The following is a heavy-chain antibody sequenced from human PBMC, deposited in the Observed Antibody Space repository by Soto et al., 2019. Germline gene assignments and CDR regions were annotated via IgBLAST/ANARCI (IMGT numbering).Heavy chain of an antibody. V-gene: IGHV1-18*01. CDR3: SRVSHYYDRSCYLGGFDY. J-gene: IGHJ4*02. D-gene: IGHD3-22*01. CDR2: ISTYNGDT. Sequence: ASVKVSCKASGYTFTRSGISWVRQAPGQGLEWMGWISTYNGDTNYAQTFQGRVTMTRDTSISTTYMELRRLRSDDTAVYYCSRVSHYYDRSCYLGGFDYWGQGTLVTVAS. CDR1: GYTFTRSG.